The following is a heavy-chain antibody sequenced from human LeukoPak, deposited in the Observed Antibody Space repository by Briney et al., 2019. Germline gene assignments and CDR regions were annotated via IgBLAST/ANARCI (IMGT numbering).Heavy chain of an antibody. D-gene: IGHD6-13*01. CDR2: FDPEDGET. Sequence: GASVKVSCKVSGYTLTELSMHWVRQAPGKGLEWMGGFDPEDGETIYAQKFQGRVTMTEDTSTDTAYMELSSLRSEDTAVYYRATQSRIAAAERLIDYWGQGTLVTVSS. CDR3: ATQSRIAAAERLIDY. J-gene: IGHJ4*02. CDR1: GYTLTELS. V-gene: IGHV1-24*01.